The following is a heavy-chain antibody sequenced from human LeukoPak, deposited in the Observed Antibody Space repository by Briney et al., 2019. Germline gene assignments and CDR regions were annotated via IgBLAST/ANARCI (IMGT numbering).Heavy chain of an antibody. Sequence: PGSSLRLSCAASGFIFSSYGMHWVRQAPGKGLEWVAGISSDESEEFYVGSVKGRFITSRDSSKSMLYLQMNSLRIEGTAVYYCAKGGVSSAYHPVDYWGQGTLVTVSP. CDR2: ISSDESEE. CDR1: GFIFSSYG. J-gene: IGHJ4*02. D-gene: IGHD3-22*01. CDR3: AKGGVSSAYHPVDY. V-gene: IGHV3-30*18.